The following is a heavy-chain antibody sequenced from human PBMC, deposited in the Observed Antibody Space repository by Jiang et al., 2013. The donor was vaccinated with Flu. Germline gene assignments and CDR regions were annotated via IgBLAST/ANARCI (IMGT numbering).Heavy chain of an antibody. J-gene: IGHJ5*02. CDR2: IYYSGST. D-gene: IGHD3-10*01. CDR3: AREEVVRGNWFDP. CDR1: GGSISSYY. Sequence: TLSLTCTVSGGSISSYYWSWIRQPPGKGLEWIGYIYYSGSTNYNPSLKSRVTISVDTSKNQFSLKLSSVTAADTAVYYCAREEVVRGNWFDPWGQGTLVTVSS. V-gene: IGHV4-59*01.